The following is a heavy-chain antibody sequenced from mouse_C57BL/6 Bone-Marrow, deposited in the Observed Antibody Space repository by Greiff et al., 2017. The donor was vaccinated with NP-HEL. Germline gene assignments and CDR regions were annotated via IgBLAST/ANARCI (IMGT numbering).Heavy chain of an antibody. J-gene: IGHJ2*01. CDR3: ARQGVYYDYENYFDY. CDR1: EYEFPSHD. Sequence: EVQRVESGGGLVQPGESLKLSCESNEYEFPSHDMSWVRKTPEKRLELVAAINSDGGSTYYPDTMERRFIISRDNTKKTLYLQMSSLRSEDTALYYCARQGVYYDYENYFDYWGQGTTLTVSS. D-gene: IGHD2-4*01. CDR2: INSDGGST. V-gene: IGHV5-2*01.